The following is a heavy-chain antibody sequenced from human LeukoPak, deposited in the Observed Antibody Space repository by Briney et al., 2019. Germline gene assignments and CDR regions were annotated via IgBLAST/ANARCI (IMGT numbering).Heavy chain of an antibody. CDR2: ISAYNGNT. Sequence: VASVKVSCKASGYTFTSYGISWVRQAPGQGLEWMGWISAYNGNTNYAQKLQGRVTMTTDTSTSTAYMELRSLRSDDTAVYYCARDLSGSYGNVFDYWGQGTLVTVSS. CDR3: ARDLSGSYGNVFDY. V-gene: IGHV1-18*01. D-gene: IGHD1-26*01. J-gene: IGHJ4*02. CDR1: GYTFTSYG.